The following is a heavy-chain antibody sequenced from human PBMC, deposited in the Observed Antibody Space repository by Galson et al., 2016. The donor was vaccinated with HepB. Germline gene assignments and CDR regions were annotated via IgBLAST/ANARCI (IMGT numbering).Heavy chain of an antibody. CDR1: GFTFSDYY. D-gene: IGHD3-22*01. CDR2: ISSSSSYT. V-gene: IGHV3-11*06. CDR3: ARDRALLGYYYGMDV. Sequence: SLRLSCAASGFTFSDYYMSWIRQAPGKGLEWVSYISSSSSYTNYADSVKGRFTISRDNPKNSLYLQLNSLRAEDTAVYYCARDRALLGYYYGMDVWGQGTTVTVSS. J-gene: IGHJ6*02.